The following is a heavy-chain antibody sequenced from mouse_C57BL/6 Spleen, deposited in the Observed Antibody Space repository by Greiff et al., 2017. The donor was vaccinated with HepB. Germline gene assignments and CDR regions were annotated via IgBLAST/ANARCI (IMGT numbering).Heavy chain of an antibody. J-gene: IGHJ2*01. CDR2: IDPSDSYT. V-gene: IGHV1-69*01. D-gene: IGHD1-1*01. CDR3: ARGFITTVVATDY. Sequence: QVQLQQPGAELVMPGASVKLSCKASGYTFTSYWMHWVKQRPGQGLEWIGEIDPSDSYTNYNPKVKGKSTITVDKSSSTAYMQLSSLTSEDSAVYYCARGFITTVVATDYWGQGTTLTVSS. CDR1: GYTFTSYW.